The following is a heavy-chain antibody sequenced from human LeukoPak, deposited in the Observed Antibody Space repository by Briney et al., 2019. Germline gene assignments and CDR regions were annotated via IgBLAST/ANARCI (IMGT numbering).Heavy chain of an antibody. V-gene: IGHV3-7*01. CDR2: IKQGGSEK. Sequence: QAGGSLRLSCAASGFTFSSYWMSWVRQALGKGLEWVANIKQGGSEKYYVDSVKGRFTISRDNAKNSLYLQMNSLRAEDTAVYYCARVSSSWLYYFDYWGQGTLVTVSS. D-gene: IGHD6-13*01. CDR1: GFTFSSYW. CDR3: ARVSSSWLYYFDY. J-gene: IGHJ4*02.